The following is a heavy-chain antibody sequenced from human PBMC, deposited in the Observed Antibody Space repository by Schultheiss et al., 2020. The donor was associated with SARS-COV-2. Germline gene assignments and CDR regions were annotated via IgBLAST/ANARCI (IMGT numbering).Heavy chain of an antibody. Sequence: AGSLRLSCSASGFTFSSYAMHWVRQAPGKGLEYVSAISNADHTYYADSVRGRFTISRDNSKNTLYLQMNSLRAEDTAVYYCARWKVSDWNPGGGMDVWGQGTTVTVSS. J-gene: IGHJ6*02. CDR2: ISNADHT. V-gene: IGHV3-64*04. CDR3: ARWKVSDWNPGGGMDV. CDR1: GFTFSSYA. D-gene: IGHD1-1*01.